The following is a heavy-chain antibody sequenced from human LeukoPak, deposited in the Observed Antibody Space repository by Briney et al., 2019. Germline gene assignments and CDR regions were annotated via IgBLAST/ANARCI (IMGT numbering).Heavy chain of an antibody. V-gene: IGHV3-33*01. CDR3: ARDISGVRGVMGY. Sequence: GGSLRLSCAASGFTFSGYGMHWVRQAPGKGLEWVAHIWYDGSKKYYGDSVKGRFTISRDDSKDTLYLQMNSLRAEDTAMYYCARDISGVRGVMGYWGQGTLVTVSS. J-gene: IGHJ4*02. D-gene: IGHD3-10*01. CDR2: IWYDGSKK. CDR1: GFTFSGYG.